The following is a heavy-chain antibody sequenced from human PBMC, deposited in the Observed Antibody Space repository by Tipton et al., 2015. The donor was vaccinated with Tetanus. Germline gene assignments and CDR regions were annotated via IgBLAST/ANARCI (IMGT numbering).Heavy chain of an antibody. V-gene: IGHV3-13*01. CDR3: VRDDSGRGLDY. D-gene: IGHD3-10*01. J-gene: IGHJ4*02. CDR2: IGFRGNT. CDR1: GFIFSDYY. Sequence: SLRLSCAASGFIFSDYYMSWVRQAPGKGLEWVSLIGFRGNTHYADSVKGRFTISRDNSRNSLYLQMSSLRDDDTAMYYCVRDDSGRGLDYWGKGTLVTVSS.